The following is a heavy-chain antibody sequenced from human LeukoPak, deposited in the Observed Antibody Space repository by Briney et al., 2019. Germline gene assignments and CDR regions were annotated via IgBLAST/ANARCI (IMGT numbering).Heavy chain of an antibody. V-gene: IGHV4-59*13. Sequence: SETLSLTCTVSGGSISTYYWNWIRQPPGRGLEWLGYIEYSGSTNYNPSLKSRLTMSVDSSKNHFSLRLRSVTAADTDVYYCARTSGYWPADFDFWGQGALVIVSS. CDR1: GGSISTYY. CDR2: IEYSGST. CDR3: ARTSGYWPADFDF. J-gene: IGHJ4*02. D-gene: IGHD5-12*01.